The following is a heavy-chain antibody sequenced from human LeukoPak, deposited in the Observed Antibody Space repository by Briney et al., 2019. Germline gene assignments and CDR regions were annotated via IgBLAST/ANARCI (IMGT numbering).Heavy chain of an antibody. Sequence: ASVKVSCRTSGYTFVGYYIHWVRRAPGQGLEWLGSISPHSGVTDYSQGFQGRVTLTRDTSRNTAFMELTRLRYDGTAVYYCARDSGSSTWFVPDNFRFDPWGQGTLVTVSS. CDR2: ISPHSGVT. CDR1: GYTFVGYY. V-gene: IGHV1-2*02. J-gene: IGHJ5*02. D-gene: IGHD6-13*01. CDR3: ARDSGSSTWFVPDNFRFDP.